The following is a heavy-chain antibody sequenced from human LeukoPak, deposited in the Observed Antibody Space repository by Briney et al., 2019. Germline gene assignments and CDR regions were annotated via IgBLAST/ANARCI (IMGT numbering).Heavy chain of an antibody. CDR2: INWNGDST. Sequence: PGGSLRLSCAASGFTFDDYGMSWVRQAPGKGLEWVSDINWNGDSTGYADSVKGRFTISRDNAKNSLYLQMNSLRAEDTALYYCARRESSYQNYDYYYHMDVWGKGTTVTVSS. CDR1: GFTFDDYG. D-gene: IGHD3-16*02. V-gene: IGHV3-20*04. J-gene: IGHJ6*03. CDR3: ARRESSYQNYDYYYHMDV.